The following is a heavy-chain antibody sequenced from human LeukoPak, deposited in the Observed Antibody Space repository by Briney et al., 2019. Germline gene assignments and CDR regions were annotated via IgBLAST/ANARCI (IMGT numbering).Heavy chain of an antibody. CDR2: ISSGSDYI. Sequence: GGSLRLSCAAYEFMFGSFGMNWVRQAPGKGLEWVSSISSGSDYIYYSDSVKGRFTISRDNAEKSLFLQMNSLRAEDTAVYYGARGGGAPPYYFDLWGQGTPVTVSS. CDR1: EFMFGSFG. V-gene: IGHV3-21*01. D-gene: IGHD1-26*01. CDR3: ARGGGAPPYYFDL. J-gene: IGHJ4*02.